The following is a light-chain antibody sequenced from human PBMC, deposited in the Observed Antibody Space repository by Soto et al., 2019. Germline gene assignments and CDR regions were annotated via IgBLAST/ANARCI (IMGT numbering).Light chain of an antibody. Sequence: EIVLTQSPGTLSLSPGERATLSCRASQSVSSSYLAWYQQKPGQAPRLLIYGASSRATGIPDRFSGSGSGADFTLTISRLEPEDFAVDYCQQYGSSPFTFGQGTRLENK. V-gene: IGKV3-20*01. CDR1: QSVSSSY. CDR3: QQYGSSPFT. CDR2: GAS. J-gene: IGKJ5*01.